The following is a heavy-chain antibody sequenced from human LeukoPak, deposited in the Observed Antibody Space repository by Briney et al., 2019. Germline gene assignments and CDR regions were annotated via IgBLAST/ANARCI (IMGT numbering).Heavy chain of an antibody. CDR1: GFTFSSYA. CDR2: ISGSGGST. Sequence: GGSLRLSCAASGFTFSSYAMSWVRQAPGKGLEWVSAISGSGGSTYYADSVKGRFTISRDNSKNTLYLQMNSLRAEDTAVYYCAKNYYGSGSPGSYYYYGMDVWGQGTTVTVSS. CDR3: AKNYYGSGSPGSYYYYGMDV. J-gene: IGHJ6*02. D-gene: IGHD3-10*01. V-gene: IGHV3-23*01.